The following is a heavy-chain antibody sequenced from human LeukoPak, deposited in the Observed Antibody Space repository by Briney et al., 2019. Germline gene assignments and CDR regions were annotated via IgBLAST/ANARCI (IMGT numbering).Heavy chain of an antibody. CDR3: ARGTEYYDFWSGSTFDY. D-gene: IGHD3-3*01. CDR1: GLTVSSNC. CDR2: IYSGGNT. V-gene: IGHV3-53*05. J-gene: IGHJ4*02. Sequence: GGSLRLSCAASGLTVSSNCMSWVRQAPGKGLEWVSFIYSGGNTYYADSVKGRFTISRDNSKNTLYLQMNSLRAEDTAVYYCARGTEYYDFWSGSTFDYWGQGTLVTVSS.